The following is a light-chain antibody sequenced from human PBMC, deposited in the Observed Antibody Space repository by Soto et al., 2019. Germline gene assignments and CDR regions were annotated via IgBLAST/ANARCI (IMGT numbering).Light chain of an antibody. Sequence: AIRMTQSPSSLSASTGDRVTITCRASQGISSYLAWYQQKPGKAPKLLIYAASTLQSGVPSRFSGSGSGTDFTLTISCLQSEDCATYYCQQYYSYHQVFGPGTKVDIK. CDR1: QGISSY. CDR3: QQYYSYHQV. V-gene: IGKV1-8*01. J-gene: IGKJ3*01. CDR2: AAS.